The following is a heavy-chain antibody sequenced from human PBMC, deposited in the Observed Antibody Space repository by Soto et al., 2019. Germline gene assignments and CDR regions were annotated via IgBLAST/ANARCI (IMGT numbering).Heavy chain of an antibody. CDR1: GGSISSYY. J-gene: IGHJ3*02. CDR3: ASQYNWNDYSYAFDI. Sequence: SETLSLTCTVSGGSISSYYWSWIRQPPGKGLEWIGYIYYSGSTNYNPSLKSRVTISVDTSKNQFSLKLSSVTAADTAVYYCASQYNWNDYSYAFDIWGQGTMVTVSS. D-gene: IGHD1-1*01. CDR2: IYYSGST. V-gene: IGHV4-59*01.